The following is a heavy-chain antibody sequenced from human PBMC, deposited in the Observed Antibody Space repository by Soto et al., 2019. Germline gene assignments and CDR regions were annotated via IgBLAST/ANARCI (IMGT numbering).Heavy chain of an antibody. Sequence: PGGSLRLSCAASGFTFSDYYMSWIRQAPGKGLEWVSYISSSSSYTNYADSVKGRLTISRDNAKNSLYLQMNSLRAEDTAVYYCARAWGDCTNGVCRHAFDIWGQGTMVTVSS. D-gene: IGHD2-8*01. CDR3: ARAWGDCTNGVCRHAFDI. J-gene: IGHJ3*02. CDR2: ISSSSSYT. V-gene: IGHV3-11*06. CDR1: GFTFSDYY.